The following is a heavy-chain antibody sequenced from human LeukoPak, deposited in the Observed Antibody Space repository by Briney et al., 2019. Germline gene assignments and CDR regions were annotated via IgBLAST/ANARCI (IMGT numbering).Heavy chain of an antibody. CDR1: GFTLSSYS. J-gene: IGHJ1*01. V-gene: IGHV3-48*02. CDR3: TSWGDTTAEYFQR. Sequence: GGSLRLSCAASGFTLSSYSMNWVRQAPGKGLEWISYIDSDTYGNTIYYPHTVKGRFTISRDNAKNSLYLQMDSLRDEDTAVYYCTSWGDTTAEYFQRWGQGTLVTVSS. D-gene: IGHD2-21*02. CDR2: IDSDTYGNTI.